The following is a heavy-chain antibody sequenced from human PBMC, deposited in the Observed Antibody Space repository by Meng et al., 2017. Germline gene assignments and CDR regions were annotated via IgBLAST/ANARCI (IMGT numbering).Heavy chain of an antibody. CDR2: IIPIFGTA. J-gene: IGHJ4*02. D-gene: IGHD5-24*01. CDR1: SGTFSSFA. V-gene: IGHV1-69*01. CDR3: ARVLRDGYNLGY. Sequence: GRLVRCGGWVQKPGSSVRVSCKASSGTFSSFAISWVRQAPGQGREWMGGIIPIFGTANYAQKFQGRVTITADESTSTAYMELSSLRSEDTAVYYCARVLRDGYNLGYWGQGTLVTVSS.